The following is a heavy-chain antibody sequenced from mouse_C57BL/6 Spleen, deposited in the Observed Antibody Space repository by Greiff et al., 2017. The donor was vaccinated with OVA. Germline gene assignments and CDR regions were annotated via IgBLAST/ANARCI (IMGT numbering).Heavy chain of an antibody. CDR3: ARQGAYFDV. Sequence: EVHLVESGGDLVKPGGSLKLSCAASGFTFSSYGMSWVRQTPDKRLEWVASISSGGGYTYYPDSVKGRFTISRDNAKNTLYLQMSSLKSEDTAMYYCARQGAYFDVWGTGTTLTVSS. V-gene: IGHV5-6*01. CDR2: ISSGGGYT. CDR1: GFTFSSYG. J-gene: IGHJ1*03.